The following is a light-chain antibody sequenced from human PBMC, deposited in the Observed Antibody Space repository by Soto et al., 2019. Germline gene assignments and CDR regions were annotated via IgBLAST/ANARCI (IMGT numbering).Light chain of an antibody. Sequence: QSALTQPASVSGSPGQSITISCTGTSSDVGSHNLVSWYQQHPGKAPKFIIYEGTKWPSGVSNRFSGSKSGNTASLTISGLQAEDEADYYCCSYAGSTTVVMFGGGTKLTVL. V-gene: IGLV2-23*03. J-gene: IGLJ3*02. CDR3: CSYAGSTTVVM. CDR2: EGT. CDR1: SSDVGSHNL.